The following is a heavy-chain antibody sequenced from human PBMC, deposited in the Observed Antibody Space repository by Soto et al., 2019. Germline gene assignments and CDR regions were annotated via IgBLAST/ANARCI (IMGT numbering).Heavy chain of an antibody. CDR2: LYSSGNT. CDR3: ARGQRFSDWFDP. D-gene: IGHD3-3*01. Sequence: FLTCTVSGASISAYAWSWIRQPAGKGLEWIGRLYSSGNTNYNPSFKSRLTMSADTSKNQFSLRLTSVTAADTAVYYCARGQRFSDWFDPWGQGTLVTVSS. J-gene: IGHJ5*02. CDR1: GASISAYA. V-gene: IGHV4-4*07.